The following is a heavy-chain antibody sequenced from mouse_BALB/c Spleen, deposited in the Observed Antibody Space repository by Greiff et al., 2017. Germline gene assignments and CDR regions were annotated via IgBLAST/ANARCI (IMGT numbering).Heavy chain of an antibody. J-gene: IGHJ4*01. CDR1: GYTFTSYW. Sequence: VQLQQPGAELVKPGASVKLSCKASGYTFTSYWMHWVKQRPGQGLEWIGEINPSNGRTNYNEKFKSKATLTVDKSSSTAYMQLSSLTSEDSAVYYCARSLYGSSWGYAMDYWGQGTSVTVSS. CDR3: ARSLYGSSWGYAMDY. CDR2: INPSNGRT. V-gene: IGHV1S81*02. D-gene: IGHD1-1*01.